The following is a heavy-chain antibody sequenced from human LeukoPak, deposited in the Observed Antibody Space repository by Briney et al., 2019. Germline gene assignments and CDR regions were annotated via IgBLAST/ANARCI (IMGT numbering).Heavy chain of an antibody. Sequence: GGSLRLFCAASGFTFSSYAMHWVRQAPGKGLEWVAAISHDGSNKYHADSVKGRFTISRDNSKNTVYLQMNSLRAEDTAVYFCAGSPKYSSSWFEYFQHWGQGTLVTVSS. CDR1: GFTFSSYA. J-gene: IGHJ1*01. D-gene: IGHD6-13*01. CDR3: AGSPKYSSSWFEYFQH. V-gene: IGHV3-30*01. CDR2: ISHDGSNK.